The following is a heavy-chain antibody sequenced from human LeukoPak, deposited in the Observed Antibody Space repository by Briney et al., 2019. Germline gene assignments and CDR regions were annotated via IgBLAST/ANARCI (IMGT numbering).Heavy chain of an antibody. CDR1: GGSISSGGDY. Sequence: SQTLSLTCTVSGGSISSGGDYWSWIRQHPGKGLEWIGYIYYGGSTYYNPSLKSRVTISVDTSKNQFSLKLSSVTAADTAVYYCARESRDGFLTYWGQGTLVTVSS. CDR2: IYYGGST. CDR3: ARESRDGFLTY. J-gene: IGHJ4*02. V-gene: IGHV4-31*03. D-gene: IGHD5-24*01.